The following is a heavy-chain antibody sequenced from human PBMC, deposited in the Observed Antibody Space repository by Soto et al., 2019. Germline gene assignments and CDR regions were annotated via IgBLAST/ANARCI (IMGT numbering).Heavy chain of an antibody. CDR3: ARDDSGFSGSHYIDYFNY. Sequence: ASVKVSCKASGNTVPNYAIHWVRQAPGQRLEWMGWINGGNGNTYYSEHFQARGTFTRDTSAGTVYMQLSSLTSEDTAVYYCARDDSGFSGSHYIDYFNYWGQGALVTVSS. J-gene: IGHJ4*02. CDR2: INGGNGNT. D-gene: IGHD1-26*01. CDR1: GNTVPNYA. V-gene: IGHV1-3*01.